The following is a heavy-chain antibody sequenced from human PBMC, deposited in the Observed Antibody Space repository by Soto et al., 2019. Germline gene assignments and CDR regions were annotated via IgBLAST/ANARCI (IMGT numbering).Heavy chain of an antibody. CDR2: IIPILCIA. V-gene: IGHV1-69*02. J-gene: IGHJ6*02. CDR3: ARACDGDYGTKVYYDYYGMDV. Sequence: QVQLVQSGAEVKKPGSSVKVSCKASGGTFSSYTISWVRQAPGQGLEWMGRIIPILCIANYAQKFQGRLTISADKSTSTASMELSSLISEDTAVYYCARACDGDYGTKVYYDYYGMDVWGQGTTVTGSS. CDR1: GGTFSSYT. D-gene: IGHD4-17*01.